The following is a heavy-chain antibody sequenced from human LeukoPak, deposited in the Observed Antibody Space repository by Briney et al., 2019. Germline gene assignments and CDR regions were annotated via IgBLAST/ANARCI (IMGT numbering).Heavy chain of an antibody. Sequence: PGGSLRLSCKGSGYSFTSYWIGWVRQMPGKGLEWMGIIYPGDSDTRYSPSFQGQVTNSADKSISTAYLQWSSLKASDTAMYYCARTLYDILTGYSASDAFDIWGQGTMVTVSS. D-gene: IGHD3-9*01. CDR1: GYSFTSYW. CDR2: IYPGDSDT. J-gene: IGHJ3*02. CDR3: ARTLYDILTGYSASDAFDI. V-gene: IGHV5-51*01.